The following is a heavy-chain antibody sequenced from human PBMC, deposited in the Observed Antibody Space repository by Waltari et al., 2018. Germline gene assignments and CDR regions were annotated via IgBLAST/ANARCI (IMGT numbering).Heavy chain of an antibody. V-gene: IGHV1-46*03. CDR2: INPSTCST. J-gene: IGHJ6*03. CDR1: GYSFTSHY. D-gene: IGHD2-2*02. Sequence: QVQLVQSGAEVKKPGASVKVSCKASGYSFTSHYMHWVRQAPGQGLELMGIINPSTCSTSYAQKFQGRVTMTRDTSTTTVYMELSSLRYEDTALYYCARGYCSNTSCYNLYYYYYMDVWGKGTTVTVSS. CDR3: ARGYCSNTSCYNLYYYYYMDV.